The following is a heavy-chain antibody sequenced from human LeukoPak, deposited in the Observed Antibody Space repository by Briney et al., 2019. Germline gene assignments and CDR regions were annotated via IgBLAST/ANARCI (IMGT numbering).Heavy chain of an antibody. CDR3: AKDLRWLGAFDI. V-gene: IGHV3-23*01. J-gene: IGHJ3*02. CDR2: ISGSGGST. Sequence: GGSLRLSCAASGFTFSSYAMSWVRQAAGKGLEWVSVISGSGGSTYSADSVKGRFTISRDNSKNTLYLQMNSLRAEDTAVYYCAKDLRWLGAFDIWAKGQWSPSLQ. D-gene: IGHD3-22*01. CDR1: GFTFSSYA.